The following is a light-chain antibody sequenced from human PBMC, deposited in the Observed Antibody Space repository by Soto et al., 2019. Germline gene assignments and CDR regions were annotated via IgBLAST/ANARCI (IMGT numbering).Light chain of an antibody. V-gene: IGKV1-33*01. J-gene: IGKJ4*01. CDR2: DSS. Sequence: DIQMTQSPSSLSESLGDSVTITCQAIHDISNYLNWYQHKPGKAPKLLIYDSSNLEAGVPSRFSGSGSGTDFVFTISSLQPEDIATYYCQQYDNLLLTFGGGNKVEIK. CDR1: HDISNY. CDR3: QQYDNLLLT.